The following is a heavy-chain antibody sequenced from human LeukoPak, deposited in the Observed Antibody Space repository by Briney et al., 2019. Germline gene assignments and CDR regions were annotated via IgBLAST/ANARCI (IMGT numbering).Heavy chain of an antibody. CDR3: VRDPSGSGFAFDS. Sequence: GGSLRLSCAASGFTFSDYWIHWVRQAPGKGLVWVSRINTDGSITNYADSVKGRFSISRDNAKNTLYLQMSSLRAEDTAVYYCVRDPSGSGFAFDSWGQGALVTVSS. V-gene: IGHV3-74*01. CDR2: INTDGSIT. D-gene: IGHD1-1*01. J-gene: IGHJ4*02. CDR1: GFTFSDYW.